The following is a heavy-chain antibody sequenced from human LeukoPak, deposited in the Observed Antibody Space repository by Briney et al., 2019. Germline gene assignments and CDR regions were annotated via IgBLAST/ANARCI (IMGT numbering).Heavy chain of an antibody. CDR2: ISSSSGYI. V-gene: IGHV3-21*01. J-gene: IGHJ4*02. D-gene: IGHD3-22*01. Sequence: PGGSLRLSCAASGFTFSSYSMNWVRQAPGKGLEWVSSISSSSGYIYYADSVKGRFTISRDNAKNSLYLQMNSLRAEDTAVYYCARVPYYYDSSGYYYDWGQGTLVTVSS. CDR1: GFTFSSYS. CDR3: ARVPYYYDSSGYYYD.